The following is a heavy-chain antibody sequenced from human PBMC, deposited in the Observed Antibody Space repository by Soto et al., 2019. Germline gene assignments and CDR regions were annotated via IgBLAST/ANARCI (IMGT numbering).Heavy chain of an antibody. J-gene: IGHJ5*02. CDR3: ARNYYDSGRFGLDP. V-gene: IGHV4-34*01. CDR2: INHSGDT. Sequence: QVRLPQWGAGLLKPSETLSLTCAVYGGSFTDYYWSWIRQPPGKGLVWIGEINHSGDTNYNPSLKSRVTISVDTSKNQFSLKLSSVTAADTDVYYCARNYYDSGRFGLDPWGQGTQVTVSS. D-gene: IGHD3-22*01. CDR1: GGSFTDYY.